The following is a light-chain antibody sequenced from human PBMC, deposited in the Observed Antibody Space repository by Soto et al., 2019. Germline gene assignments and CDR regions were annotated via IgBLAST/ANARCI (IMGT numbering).Light chain of an antibody. V-gene: IGKV4-1*01. Sequence: DIVMTQSPDFLAVSLGARATINCKSSQSVFYSSNSKNYLAWYQQRPGQAPKLLIYWASTRESGVPDRFSGSGSGTEFTLTISSLQADDVALYYCQQYYSSPLTFGPGTKVDIK. CDR3: QQYYSSPLT. CDR1: QSVFYSSNSKNY. J-gene: IGKJ3*01. CDR2: WAS.